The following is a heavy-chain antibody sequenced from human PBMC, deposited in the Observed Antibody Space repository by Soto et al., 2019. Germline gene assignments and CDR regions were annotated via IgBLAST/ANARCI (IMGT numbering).Heavy chain of an antibody. Sequence: GGSLILSCAASGFTFSSYAMHWVRQAPGKGLEWVAVISYDGSNKYYADSVKGRFTISGDNSKNTLYLQMGSLRAEDMAVYYCARGGSDYYFDYWGQGTLVTVSS. V-gene: IGHV3-30*14. D-gene: IGHD2-21*02. J-gene: IGHJ4*02. CDR3: ARGGSDYYFDY. CDR2: ISYDGSNK. CDR1: GFTFSSYA.